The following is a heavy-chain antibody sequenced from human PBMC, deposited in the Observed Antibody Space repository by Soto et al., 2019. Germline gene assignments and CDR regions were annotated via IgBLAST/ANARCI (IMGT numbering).Heavy chain of an antibody. Sequence: EVQLLESGGGLVQPGGSLRLSCAASGFTFSSYAISWVRQAPGKGLEWVSAISAGGSTDYADCVMGRFTISRDNSKNTLYQQMNSLRADDTAVYYCAKDGSGTTNYYYDSMDVWGQGTTVTVSS. J-gene: IGHJ6*03. CDR2: ISAGGST. CDR3: AKDGSGTTNYYYDSMDV. D-gene: IGHD1-1*01. V-gene: IGHV3-23*01. CDR1: GFTFSSYA.